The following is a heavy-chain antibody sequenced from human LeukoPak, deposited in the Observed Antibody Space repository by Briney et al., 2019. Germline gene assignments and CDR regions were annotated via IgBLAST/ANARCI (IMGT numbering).Heavy chain of an antibody. V-gene: IGHV3-74*01. CDR3: AAFYYDPAY. CDR2: ISGDGRST. Sequence: PGGSLRLPCAASGFTFRTYWMHWVRQAPGKGLEWVSRISGDGRSTSYAGFVKGRFTISRGNVKNTLFLQIHSLRVEDTAVYYCAAFYYDPAYWGQGTLVTVSA. CDR1: GFTFRTYW. D-gene: IGHD3-22*01. J-gene: IGHJ4*02.